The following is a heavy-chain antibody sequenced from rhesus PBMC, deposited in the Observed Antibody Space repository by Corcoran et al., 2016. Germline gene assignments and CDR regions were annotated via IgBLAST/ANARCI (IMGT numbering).Heavy chain of an antibody. Sequence: EVQLVQSGAEVKRPGESLKISCKTSGYSFTSYWISLVGQMPGKGLVWMGAIDPSDSETRYNPSFQSQVNIAADKSISTAYLQWSRLKASDTATYYCARGYNWNQGLGYWGQGVLVTVSS. CDR2: IDPSDSET. CDR1: GYSFTSYW. CDR3: ARGYNWNQGLGY. V-gene: IGHV5-20*01. J-gene: IGHJ4*01. D-gene: IGHD1-26*01.